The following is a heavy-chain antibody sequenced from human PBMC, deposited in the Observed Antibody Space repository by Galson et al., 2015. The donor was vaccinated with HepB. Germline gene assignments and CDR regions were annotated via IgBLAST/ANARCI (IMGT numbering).Heavy chain of an antibody. CDR1: GFTFSSYA. Sequence: LRLSCAASGFTFSSYAMHWVRQAPGKGLEWVAVISYDGSNKYYADSVKGRFTISRDNSKNTLYLQMNSLRAEDMAVYYCARDCSGGSCYSGPTYYYYYGMDVWGQGTTVTVSS. CDR2: ISYDGSNK. D-gene: IGHD2-15*01. CDR3: ARDCSGGSCYSGPTYYYYYGMDV. J-gene: IGHJ6*02. V-gene: IGHV3-30*04.